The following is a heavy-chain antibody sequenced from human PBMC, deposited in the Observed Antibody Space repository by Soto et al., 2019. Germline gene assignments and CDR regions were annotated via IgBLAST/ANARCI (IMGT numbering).Heavy chain of an antibody. CDR2: MSPNSGNT. CDR1: GYTFTSYD. J-gene: IGHJ4*02. D-gene: IGHD7-27*01. CDR3: ARGPPNWGFDY. V-gene: IGHV1-8*01. Sequence: QVQLVQSGAEVKKPGASVKVSCKAPGYTFTSYDINWVRQATGQGLEWVGWMSPNSGNTGYAQKFQGRVTMTRTTSASTAYMELTSLRSDDTAGYYRARGPPNWGFDYWGQGTLVTVSS.